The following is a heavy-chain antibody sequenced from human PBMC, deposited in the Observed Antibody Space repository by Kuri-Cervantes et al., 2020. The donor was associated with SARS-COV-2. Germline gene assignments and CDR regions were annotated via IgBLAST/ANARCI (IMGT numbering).Heavy chain of an antibody. CDR2: IWYDGSNK. J-gene: IGHJ6*02. V-gene: IGHV3-33*01. Sequence: GESLKISCAASGFTFSSYGMHWVRQAPGKGLEWVAVIWYDGSNKYYADSVKGRFTISRDNSKNTLYLQMNSLRAEDTAVYYCASQQWLARYYYGMDVWGQGTTVTVSS. CDR3: ASQQWLARYYYGMDV. CDR1: GFTFSSYG. D-gene: IGHD6-19*01.